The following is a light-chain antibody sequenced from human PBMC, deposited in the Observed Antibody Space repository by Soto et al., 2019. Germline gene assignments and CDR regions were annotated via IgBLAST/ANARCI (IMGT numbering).Light chain of an antibody. J-gene: IGKJ5*01. Sequence: KLTQFPSSLSANVGDRVTITCRASQGVSSHLSWHQQKPGKAPKLLIYEVSTLQSGVPSRFSGSGSGTDFTLTISSLQPEDFATYYCQHLNSYPITFGQGTLLEV. CDR2: EVS. V-gene: IGKV1-9*01. CDR1: QGVSSH. CDR3: QHLNSYPIT.